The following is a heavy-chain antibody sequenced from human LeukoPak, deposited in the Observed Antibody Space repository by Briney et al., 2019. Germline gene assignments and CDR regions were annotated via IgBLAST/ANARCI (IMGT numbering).Heavy chain of an antibody. J-gene: IGHJ4*02. V-gene: IGHV4-39*01. CDR3: ARLPSPLSVVVPAAMSDY. D-gene: IGHD2-2*01. CDR2: IYYSGST. Sequence: PSESLSFTCTVSGGSLSSSSYYWGWIRQPPGKGLEWIGSIYYSGSTYYNPSLKSRVTISVDTSKNQFSLKLSSVTAADTAVYYCARLPSPLSVVVPAAMSDYWGQGTLVTVSS. CDR1: GGSLSSSSYY.